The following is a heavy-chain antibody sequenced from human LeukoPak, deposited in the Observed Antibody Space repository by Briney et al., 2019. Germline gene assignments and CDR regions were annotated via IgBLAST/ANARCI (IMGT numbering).Heavy chain of an antibody. D-gene: IGHD5-18*01. CDR2: IYYSGST. J-gene: IGHJ3*02. V-gene: IGHV4-59*06. CDR1: GFTVSSNY. CDR3: ARGDSYLSAFDI. Sequence: GSLRLSCAASGFTVSSNYMSWVRQAPGKGLEWIGYIYYSGSTYYNPSLKSRVTISVDTSKNQFSLKLSSVTAADTAVYYCARGDSYLSAFDIWGQGTMVTVSS.